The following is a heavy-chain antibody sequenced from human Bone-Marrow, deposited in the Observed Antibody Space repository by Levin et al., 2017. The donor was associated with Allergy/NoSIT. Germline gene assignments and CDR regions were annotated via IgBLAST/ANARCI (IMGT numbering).Heavy chain of an antibody. CDR1: GGSITSSGQF. Sequence: SETLSLTCSVSGGSITSSGQFWTWVRQHPGKGLEWIGYIYFTGITTYSPSLKSRVSISSDTSKNQFSLQLTSVTAADTAVYYCARILDYFYCIDIWGKGTAVTVSS. CDR3: ARILDYFYCIDI. CDR2: IYFTGIT. J-gene: IGHJ6*03. V-gene: IGHV4-31*03.